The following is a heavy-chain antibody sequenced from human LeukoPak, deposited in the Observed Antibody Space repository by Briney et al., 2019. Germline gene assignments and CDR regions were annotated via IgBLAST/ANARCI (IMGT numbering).Heavy chain of an antibody. D-gene: IGHD3-9*01. J-gene: IGHJ4*02. CDR1: GYTFTSYG. Sequence: ASVKVSCKASGYTFTSYGISWVRQAPGQGLEWMGWISAYNGNTNYAQKLRGRVTMTTDTSTNTAYMELRSLRSDDTAVYYCARAVRYYDILTATTSFDYWGQGTLVTVSS. CDR2: ISAYNGNT. CDR3: ARAVRYYDILTATTSFDY. V-gene: IGHV1-18*01.